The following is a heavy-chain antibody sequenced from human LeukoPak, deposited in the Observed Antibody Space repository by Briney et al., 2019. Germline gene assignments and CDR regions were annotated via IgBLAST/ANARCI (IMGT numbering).Heavy chain of an antibody. CDR3: ARVATARFFPSGYFDY. V-gene: IGHV1-18*01. J-gene: IGHJ4*02. D-gene: IGHD3-3*01. CDR2: ISAYNGNT. Sequence: GASVKVSCKASGYTFTSYGISWVRQAPGQGLEWMGWISAYNGNTNYAQKLQGRVTMTTDTSTSTAYMELRSLRSDDTAVYYCARVATARFFPSGYFDYWGQGTLVTVSS. CDR1: GYTFTSYG.